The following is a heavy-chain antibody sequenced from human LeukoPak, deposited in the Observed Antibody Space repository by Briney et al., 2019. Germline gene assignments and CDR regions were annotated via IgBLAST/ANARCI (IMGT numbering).Heavy chain of an antibody. D-gene: IGHD3-22*01. CDR2: IKQDGSEK. V-gene: IGHV3-7*01. CDR1: GFTFSSYW. J-gene: IGHJ3*02. Sequence: GGSLRLSCAASGFTFSSYWTSWVRQAPGKGLEWLANIKQDGSEKYYVDSVKGRFTISRDNAKNSLYLQMNSLRAEDTAVYYCARGGTYYYDSSGYSDAFDIWGQGTMVTVSS. CDR3: ARGGTYYYDSSGYSDAFDI.